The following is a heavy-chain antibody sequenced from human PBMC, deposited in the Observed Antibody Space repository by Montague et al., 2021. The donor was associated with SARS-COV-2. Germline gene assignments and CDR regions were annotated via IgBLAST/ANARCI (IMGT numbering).Heavy chain of an antibody. J-gene: IGHJ6*02. CDR1: GGSISSYY. CDR2: IYTSGST. V-gene: IGHV4-4*07. CDR3: AREAWFGDKTSASEYYGMDV. Sequence: SVTLSLTCTVSGGSISSYYWSWIRQPAGKGLEWIGRIYTSGSTNXNPSLKSRVTMSVDTSKNQFSLKLSSVTAADTAVYYCAREAWFGDKTSASEYYGMDVWGQGTTVTVSS. D-gene: IGHD3-10*01.